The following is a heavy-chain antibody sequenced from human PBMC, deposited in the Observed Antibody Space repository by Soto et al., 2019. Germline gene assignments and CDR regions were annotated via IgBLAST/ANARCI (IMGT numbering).Heavy chain of an antibody. Sequence: SETLSLTCTVSGGSISSYYWSWIRQPPGKGLEWIGYIYYSGSTNYNPSLKSRVTISVDTSKNQFSLKLSSVTAADTAVYYCARDRQRYYGMDVWGQGTTVTVS. CDR2: IYYSGST. V-gene: IGHV4-59*01. CDR1: GGSISSYY. CDR3: ARDRQRYYGMDV. D-gene: IGHD3-9*01. J-gene: IGHJ6*02.